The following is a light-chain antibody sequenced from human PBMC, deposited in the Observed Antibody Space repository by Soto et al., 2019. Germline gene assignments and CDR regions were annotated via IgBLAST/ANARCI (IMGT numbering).Light chain of an antibody. V-gene: IGLV2-14*01. Sequence: QSVLTQPASGSGSPGQSITISCTGTSSDVGAYNSVAWYQHNPGKAPKLMIYDVSNRPSGVASRFAGSKSANTASLSISGLQADDEADYYCSSYTSSSTLVFGTGTKVTVL. CDR1: SSDVGAYNS. CDR2: DVS. J-gene: IGLJ1*01. CDR3: SSYTSSSTLV.